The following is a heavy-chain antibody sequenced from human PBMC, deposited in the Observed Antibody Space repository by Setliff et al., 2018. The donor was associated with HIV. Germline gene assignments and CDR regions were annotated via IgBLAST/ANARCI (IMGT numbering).Heavy chain of an antibody. CDR2: ISAYNGNT. J-gene: IGHJ4*02. V-gene: IGHV1-18*01. CDR3: ARVGGPYYDLLTGYYGAVDY. CDR1: GYTFISYG. Sequence: ASVKVSCKASGYTFISYGITWVRQAPGQGLEWMGWISAYNGNTNYAQKLQGRVTMTTDTSTSNAYMELRSLRSDDTAVYYCARVGGPYYDLLTGYYGAVDYWGQGTLVTVSS. D-gene: IGHD3-9*01.